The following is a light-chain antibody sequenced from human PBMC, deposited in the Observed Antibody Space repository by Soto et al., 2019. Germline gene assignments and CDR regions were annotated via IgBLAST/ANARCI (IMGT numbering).Light chain of an antibody. J-gene: IGLJ2*01. CDR3: AAWDDSLNGNVV. CDR2: SNN. CDR1: SSNIGSNT. V-gene: IGLV1-44*01. Sequence: QPVLTQPPSASGTPGQRVTISCSGSSSNIGSNTVNWYQQLPGTAPQLLIYSNNQRPSGVPDRFSGSKSGTSASLAISGLQSEDEADYYCAAWDDSLNGNVVFGGGTKLTVL.